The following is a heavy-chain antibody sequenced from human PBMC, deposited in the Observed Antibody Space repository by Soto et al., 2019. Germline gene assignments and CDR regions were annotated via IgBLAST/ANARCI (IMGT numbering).Heavy chain of an antibody. CDR3: ARQPLVLLNGWFDP. Sequence: SETLSLTCTVSGGSISSSSYYWGWIRQPPGKGLEWIGSIYYSGSTYHNPSLKSRVTISVDTSKNQFSLKLSSVTAADTAVYYCARQPLVLLNGWFDPWGQGTLVTVST. J-gene: IGHJ5*02. CDR1: GGSISSSSYY. D-gene: IGHD2-15*01. V-gene: IGHV4-39*01. CDR2: IYYSGST.